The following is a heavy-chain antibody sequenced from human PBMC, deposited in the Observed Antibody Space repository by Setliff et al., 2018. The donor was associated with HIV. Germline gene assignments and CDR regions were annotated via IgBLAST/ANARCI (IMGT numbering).Heavy chain of an antibody. CDR2: IDRDGSET. J-gene: IGHJ4*02. CDR1: RFTFNDYW. D-gene: IGHD6-19*01. Sequence: GGSLRPSCVASRFTFNDYWMSWVRQAPGKGLEWVANIDRDGSETNYVDSVKGRFTISRDNSKNSLYLEMSSLTNEDTAVYYCARDYYSSGWYDFSDYWGQGTLVTVSS. CDR3: ARDYYSSGWYDFSDY. V-gene: IGHV3-7*01.